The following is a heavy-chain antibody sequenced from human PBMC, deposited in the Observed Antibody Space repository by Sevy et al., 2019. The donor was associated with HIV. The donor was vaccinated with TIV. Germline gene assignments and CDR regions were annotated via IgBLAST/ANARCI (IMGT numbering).Heavy chain of an antibody. CDR2: INRDGSGK. CDR3: LRVGGGY. Sequence: GGSLRLSCEASGFTFSDYWMTWVRQAPGKGLEWVASINRDGSGKYYVDSVKGRFIISRQNVKKSLFLQMNTLRVEDTALYYCLRVGGGYWGQETLATVSS. CDR1: GFTFSDYW. J-gene: IGHJ4*02. V-gene: IGHV3-7*01. D-gene: IGHD6-25*01.